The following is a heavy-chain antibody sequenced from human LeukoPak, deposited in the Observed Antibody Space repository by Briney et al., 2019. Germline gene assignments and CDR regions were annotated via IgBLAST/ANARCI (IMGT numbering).Heavy chain of an antibody. V-gene: IGHV3-30*02. Sequence: GGSLRLSCAASGSTFSSYGMHWVRQPPGKGLEWVAFIRYDGNNKYYADSVKGRFTISRDNSKNTLYLQMNSLRAEDTAVYYCARDLVTYDSSGYQAYWGQGTLVTVSS. CDR2: IRYDGNNK. CDR3: ARDLVTYDSSGYQAY. CDR1: GSTFSSYG. D-gene: IGHD3-22*01. J-gene: IGHJ4*02.